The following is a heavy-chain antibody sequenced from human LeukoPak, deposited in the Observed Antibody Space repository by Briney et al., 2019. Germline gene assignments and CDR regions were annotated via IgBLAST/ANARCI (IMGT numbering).Heavy chain of an antibody. CDR3: AKVFRKDGDFHLFDY. CDR2: ISGSRT. Sequence: GGSLRLSCAASGFTFSSYAMSWVRQAPGKGLEWVSAISGSRTYYADSVKGRFTISRDNSKNTLSLQMNSLRAEDTAVYYCAKVFRKDGDFHLFDYRGQGTLVTVSS. V-gene: IGHV3-23*01. J-gene: IGHJ4*02. CDR1: GFTFSSYA. D-gene: IGHD4-17*01.